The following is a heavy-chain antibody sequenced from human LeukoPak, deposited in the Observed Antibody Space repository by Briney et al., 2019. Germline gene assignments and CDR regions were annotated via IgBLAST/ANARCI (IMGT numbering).Heavy chain of an antibody. CDR2: IYYSGNT. Sequence: PSETLSLTCTVSGGSISSYYWSWIRQPPGKGLEWIGYIYYSGNTNYNPSLKSRVSISIVPCNNQFSLQLSSVLTADTAVYYCARDRDSSGLRDFDLWGRGTLVTVSA. D-gene: IGHD3-22*01. J-gene: IGHJ2*01. V-gene: IGHV4-59*01. CDR1: GGSISSYY. CDR3: ARDRDSSGLRDFDL.